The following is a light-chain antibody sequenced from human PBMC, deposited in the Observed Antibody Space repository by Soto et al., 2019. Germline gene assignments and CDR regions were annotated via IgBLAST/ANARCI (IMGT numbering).Light chain of an antibody. CDR1: SSDIGSYNF. CDR2: EVS. J-gene: IGLJ1*01. V-gene: IGLV2-14*01. Sequence: QSVLTQPASVSGSPGQSITISCTGTSSDIGSYNFVSWYQQHPGKAPKLVIYEVSDRPSGVSNRFSGSKSGNTASLTISGLQAEDEADYYCNSCTNISTYVFGTGTKVTVL. CDR3: NSCTNISTYV.